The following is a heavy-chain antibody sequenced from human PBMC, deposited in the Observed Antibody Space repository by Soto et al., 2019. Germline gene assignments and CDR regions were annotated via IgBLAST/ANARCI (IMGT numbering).Heavy chain of an antibody. Sequence: PGGSLRLSCAASGFTFSSYSMNWVRQAPGKGLEWVSYISSSSSTIYYADSVKGRFTISRDNAKNSLYLQMNSLRAEDTAVYYCARDRSRPQRWLQLRFDNWGQGTLVTVSS. CDR3: ARDRSRPQRWLQLRFDN. D-gene: IGHD5-12*01. CDR2: ISSSSSTI. CDR1: GFTFSSYS. J-gene: IGHJ4*02. V-gene: IGHV3-48*01.